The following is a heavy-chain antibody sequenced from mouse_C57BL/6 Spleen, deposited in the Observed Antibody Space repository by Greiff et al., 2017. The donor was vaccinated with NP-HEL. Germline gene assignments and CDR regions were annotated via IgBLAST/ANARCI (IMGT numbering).Heavy chain of an antibody. CDR1: GYTFTSYG. J-gene: IGHJ1*03. CDR2: IYPRSGNT. Sequence: VKLMESGAELARPGASVKLSCKASGYTFTSYGISWVKQRTGQGLEWIGEIYPRSGNTYYNEKFKGKATLTADKSSSTAYMELRSLTSEDSAVYFCARITTVVATRGYFDVWGTGTTVTVSS. D-gene: IGHD1-1*01. CDR3: ARITTVVATRGYFDV. V-gene: IGHV1-81*01.